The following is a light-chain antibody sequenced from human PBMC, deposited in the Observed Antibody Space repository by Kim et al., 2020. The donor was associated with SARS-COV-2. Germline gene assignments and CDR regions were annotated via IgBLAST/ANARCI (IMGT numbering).Light chain of an antibody. CDR3: SSYTSSTTLV. Sequence: QSALTQPASVSGSPGQSITISCTGTSSDVGGYDYVSWYQQHPGKAPKLMIYGVSNRPSGVSSRFSGSKSGNTASLIISGLQAEDEADYYCSSYTSSTTLVFGGGTKVTVL. V-gene: IGLV2-14*03. CDR2: GVS. CDR1: SSDVGGYDY. J-gene: IGLJ2*01.